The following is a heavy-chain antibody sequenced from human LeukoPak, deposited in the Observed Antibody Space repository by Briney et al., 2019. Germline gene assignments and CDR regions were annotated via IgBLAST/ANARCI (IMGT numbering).Heavy chain of an antibody. V-gene: IGHV3-23*01. CDR1: GFTFSSYA. CDR2: ISGSGDSA. J-gene: IGHJ6*03. D-gene: IGHD4-11*01. CDR3: AKGTSNSFGYYFYIDV. Sequence: PGGSLRLSCAASGFTFSSYAMTWVRQAPGKGLEWVSGISGSGDSAHYADSVKGRFTISRDSSKSTLYLQLNSLRAEDTALYYCAKGTSNSFGYYFYIDVWGKGTTVTVSS.